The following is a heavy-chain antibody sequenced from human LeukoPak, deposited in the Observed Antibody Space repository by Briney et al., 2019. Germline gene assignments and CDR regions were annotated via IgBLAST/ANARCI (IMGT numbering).Heavy chain of an antibody. V-gene: IGHV4-61*02. Sequence: SETLSLTCIVSGGSIHSGSYHWNWMRQPAGKGLEWLGRIYISGSSGSTNYNPSFKSRVTISVDASKNQFSLKVNSATAADTAVYYCAREAPNESSRWYVVRSLDYWGQGTQVTVSS. J-gene: IGHJ4*02. CDR3: AREAPNESSRWYVVRSLDY. CDR2: YISGSSGST. D-gene: IGHD6-13*01. CDR1: GGSIHSGSYH.